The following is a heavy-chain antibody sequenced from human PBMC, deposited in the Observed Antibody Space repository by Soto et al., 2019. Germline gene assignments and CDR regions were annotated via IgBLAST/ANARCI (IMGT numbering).Heavy chain of an antibody. V-gene: IGHV3-9*01. CDR1: GFTFDDYA. CDR2: IRWNSGSI. J-gene: IGHJ4*02. Sequence: EVQLVESGGGLVQPGRSLRLSCAASGFTFDDYAMHWVRQAPGKGLEWVSGIRWNSGSIGYADSVKGRFTISRDNAKNSLFLQMNSLRAEDTALYYCAKDLRYDSRGSVFDYWGQGTLVSVSS. CDR3: AKDLRYDSRGSVFDY. D-gene: IGHD3-22*01.